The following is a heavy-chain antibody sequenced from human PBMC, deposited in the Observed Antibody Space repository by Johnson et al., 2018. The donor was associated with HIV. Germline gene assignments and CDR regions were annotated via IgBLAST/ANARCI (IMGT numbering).Heavy chain of an antibody. CDR2: ISWDSGSI. Sequence: VQLVESGGGLIQPGRSLRLSCVASGFTFDDYAMHWVRQAPGKGLAWVSGISWDSGSIGYADSVKGRFTISRDNSKNTLYLQMNSLRAEDTAVYYCARVPNDAFDIWGQGTMVTVSS. V-gene: IGHV3-9*01. J-gene: IGHJ3*02. CDR3: ARVPNDAFDI. CDR1: GFTFDDYA.